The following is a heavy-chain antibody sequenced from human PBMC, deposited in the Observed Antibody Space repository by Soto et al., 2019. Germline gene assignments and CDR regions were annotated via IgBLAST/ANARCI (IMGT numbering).Heavy chain of an antibody. J-gene: IGHJ6*02. Sequence: GGSLRLSCAASGFTFSSYWMHWVRQAPGKGLVWVSRINSDGSSTSYADSVKGRFTISRDNAKNTLYLQMNSLRAEDTAVYYCARDDGSGVVVPAAILEFYYYYGMDVWGQGTTVTVSS. CDR2: INSDGSST. D-gene: IGHD2-2*01. CDR1: GFTFSSYW. CDR3: ARDDGSGVVVPAAILEFYYYYGMDV. V-gene: IGHV3-74*01.